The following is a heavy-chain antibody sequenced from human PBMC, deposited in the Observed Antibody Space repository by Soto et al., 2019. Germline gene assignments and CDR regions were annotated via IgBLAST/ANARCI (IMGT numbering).Heavy chain of an antibody. CDR3: ASSTTELYYYYYYYMDV. D-gene: IGHD1-7*01. CDR2: IYYSGST. J-gene: IGHJ6*03. Sequence: ETLSLTCTVSGGSISSYYWSWIRQPPGKGLEWIGYIYYSGSTNYNPSLKSRVTISVDTSKNQFSLKLSSVTAADTAVYYCASSTTELYYYYYYYMDVWGKGTTVTVSS. CDR1: GGSISSYY. V-gene: IGHV4-59*08.